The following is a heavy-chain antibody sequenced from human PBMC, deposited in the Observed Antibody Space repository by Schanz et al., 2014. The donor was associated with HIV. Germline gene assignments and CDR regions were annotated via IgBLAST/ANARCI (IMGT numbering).Heavy chain of an antibody. D-gene: IGHD3-22*01. CDR1: GFTFSSYG. Sequence: QVLLVESGGGVVQPGRSLRLSCAASGFTFSSYGMHWVRQAPGEGLEWVAAISFDGRSKYHADSVRGRFTISRDNSKSTLYLQMNSLRAEDTAVYYCTKDPSDREKAFDYWGQGTLVTVSS. V-gene: IGHV3-30*18. J-gene: IGHJ4*02. CDR2: ISFDGRSK. CDR3: TKDPSDREKAFDY.